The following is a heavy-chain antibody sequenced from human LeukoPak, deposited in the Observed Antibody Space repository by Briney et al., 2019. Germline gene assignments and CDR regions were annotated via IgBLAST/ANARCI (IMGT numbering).Heavy chain of an antibody. CDR3: SRGSLEDRAFDI. CDR2: IKSKTDDGTT. D-gene: IGHD3-10*01. J-gene: IGHJ3*02. Sequence: GGSLRLSCAASEFPFTNAWMSWVRQAPGKGLEWVGRIKSKTDDGTTDYAAPVKGRFTISRDDSKNTLYLQMSSLKTEDTAVYYCSRGSLEDRAFDIWGQGTMVTVSS. V-gene: IGHV3-15*01. CDR1: EFPFTNAW.